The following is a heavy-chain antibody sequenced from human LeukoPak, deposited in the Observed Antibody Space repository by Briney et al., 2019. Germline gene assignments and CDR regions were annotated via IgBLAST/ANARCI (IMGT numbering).Heavy chain of an antibody. CDR2: IRYDGNNK. Sequence: PGGSLRLSCAASGFTFSSYGLHWVRQAPGRGLEWVAFIRYDGNNKYYADSVKGRFTISRDNSKNTLYLQMNGLRTEDTAVYYCAKGTVGAYEIDYWGQGTLVTVSS. J-gene: IGHJ4*02. V-gene: IGHV3-30*02. CDR1: GFTFSSYG. D-gene: IGHD1-26*01. CDR3: AKGTVGAYEIDY.